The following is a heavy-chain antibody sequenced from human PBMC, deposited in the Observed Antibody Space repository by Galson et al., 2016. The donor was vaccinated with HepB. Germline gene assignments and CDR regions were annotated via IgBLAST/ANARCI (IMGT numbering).Heavy chain of an antibody. CDR2: IHQDGGQR. CDR3: ARRMLVGAGFDY. V-gene: IGHV3-7*04. D-gene: IGHD1-26*01. Sequence: APGKGLEWVANIHQDGGQRYYGDSVKGRFTVSRDNAKNSLYLHMNSLRVDDTALYYCARRMLVGAGFDYWGQGALVTVSS. J-gene: IGHJ4*02.